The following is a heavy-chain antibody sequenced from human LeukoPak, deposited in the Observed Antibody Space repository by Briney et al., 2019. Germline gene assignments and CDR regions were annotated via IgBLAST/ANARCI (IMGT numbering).Heavy chain of an antibody. D-gene: IGHD2-15*01. CDR3: ARRMGD. CDR2: IYASGTT. CDR1: GDSISNYY. V-gene: IGHV4-4*07. Sequence: SESLSLTCSVSGDSISNYYWSWIRQPAGKGLEWIGRIYASGTTIYNPSLKSRVIMSVDTSKNHFSLNLSYVTAAGTGMYYCARRMGDWGQGTLVTVSS. J-gene: IGHJ4*02.